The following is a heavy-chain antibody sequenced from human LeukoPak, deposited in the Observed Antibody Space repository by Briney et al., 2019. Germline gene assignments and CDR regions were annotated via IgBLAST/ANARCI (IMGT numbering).Heavy chain of an antibody. V-gene: IGHV3-23*01. Sequence: PGGSLRLSCAASGLTPSNCAMSWVRQAPGKGLEWVSAISGSGDSTHYADFVKGRFTISRDNSNSMLYLQMNSLRAEDTARYYCAARPTSAPVAPSDFWGQGTLVTVSS. CDR2: ISGSGDST. J-gene: IGHJ4*02. D-gene: IGHD6-19*01. CDR3: AARPTSAPVAPSDF. CDR1: GLTPSNCA.